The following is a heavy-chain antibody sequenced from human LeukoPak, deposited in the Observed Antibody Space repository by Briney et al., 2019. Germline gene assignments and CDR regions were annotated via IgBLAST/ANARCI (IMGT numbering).Heavy chain of an antibody. CDR1: GYTFTTYG. CDR2: ISAYNGNT. J-gene: IGHJ4*02. V-gene: IGHV1-18*01. D-gene: IGHD3-22*01. Sequence: ASVKVSCKASGYTFTTYGLSWVRQAPGQGLEWMGWISAYNGNTKYAQKVPGRVTMTRDTSTNTAYMELRSLRFDDTAVYYCVREGGDSSGYYFAYWGQGTPVTVSS. CDR3: VREGGDSSGYYFAY.